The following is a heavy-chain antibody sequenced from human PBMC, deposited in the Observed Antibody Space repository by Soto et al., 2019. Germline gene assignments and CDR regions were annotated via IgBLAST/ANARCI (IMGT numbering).Heavy chain of an antibody. D-gene: IGHD6-13*01. CDR2: INAGNGDT. CDR1: GYTLTSYA. Sequence: QVQLVQSGAEVKKPGASVKVSCKASGYTLTSYAMHWVRQAPGQRLEWMGWINAGNGDTKYSQKLQGRVTITRDTSATTAYMELSSLTSEDTAVYYCARGISRGSSWPNFDFWGQGTLVTVSS. J-gene: IGHJ4*02. CDR3: ARGISRGSSWPNFDF. V-gene: IGHV1-3*01.